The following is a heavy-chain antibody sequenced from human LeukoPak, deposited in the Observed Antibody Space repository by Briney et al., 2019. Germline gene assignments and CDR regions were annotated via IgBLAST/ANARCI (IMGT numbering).Heavy chain of an antibody. CDR3: ARVAGTDDY. CDR2: INHSGST. Sequence: SETLSLTCAVYGGSFSGYYWSWIRQPPGKGLEWIGEINHSGSTNYNPSLKSRVIISVDTSKNQFSLKLSSVTAADTAVYYCARVAGTDDYWGQGTLVTVSS. V-gene: IGHV4-34*01. CDR1: GGSFSGYY. D-gene: IGHD2-15*01. J-gene: IGHJ4*02.